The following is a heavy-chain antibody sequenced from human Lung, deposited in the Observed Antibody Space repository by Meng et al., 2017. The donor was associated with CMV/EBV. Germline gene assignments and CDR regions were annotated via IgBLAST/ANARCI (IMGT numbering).Heavy chain of an antibody. V-gene: IGHV4-34*01. CDR1: GESFSGYS. D-gene: IGHD1-14*01. J-gene: IGHJ4*02. Sequence: SXTXSLXXAVHGESFSGYSWSWIRQPPGKGLEWIGEISHSGITNYNPSLKSRVTISLDTSKNQFSLKLNSVAAADTAVFYCARTLPPARGHRLDYWRQGTLVTVSS. CDR2: ISHSGIT. CDR3: ARTLPPARGHRLDY.